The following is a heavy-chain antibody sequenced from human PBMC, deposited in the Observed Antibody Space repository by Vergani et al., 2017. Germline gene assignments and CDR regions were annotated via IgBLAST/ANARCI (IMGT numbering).Heavy chain of an antibody. CDR2: ISWNSGSI. V-gene: IGHV3-9*01. CDR3: AKDRYCSSTSCYTGGAFDI. D-gene: IGHD2-2*02. Sequence: VQLVESGGGVVQPGGSLRLSCAASGFTFDDYAMHWVRQAPGKGLEWVSGISWNSGSIGYADSVKGRFTISRDNAKNSLYLQMNSLRAEDTALYYCAKDRYCSSTSCYTGGAFDIWGQGTMVTVSS. J-gene: IGHJ3*02. CDR1: GFTFDDYA.